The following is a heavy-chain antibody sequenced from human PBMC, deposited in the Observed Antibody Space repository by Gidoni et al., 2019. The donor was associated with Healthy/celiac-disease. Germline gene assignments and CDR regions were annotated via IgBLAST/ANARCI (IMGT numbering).Heavy chain of an antibody. Sequence: EVQLLESGGGLVQPGGSLRLSCAASGFTFSSYAMSWVRQAPGKGLEWVSAISGSGGSTYYADSVKGRFTISRDNSKNTLYLQMNSLRAEDTAVYYCAKDSGIVVVITEYDAFDIWGQGTMVTVSS. CDR1: GFTFSSYA. D-gene: IGHD3-22*01. CDR2: ISGSGGST. V-gene: IGHV3-23*01. CDR3: AKDSGIVVVITEYDAFDI. J-gene: IGHJ3*02.